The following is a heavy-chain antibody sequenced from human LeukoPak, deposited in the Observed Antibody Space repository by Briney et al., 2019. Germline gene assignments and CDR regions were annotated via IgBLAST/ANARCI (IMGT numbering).Heavy chain of an antibody. V-gene: IGHV3-7*01. J-gene: IGHJ6*02. CDR2: MKQDGSEK. Sequence: GGFLRLSCAASGFTFSNYWMSWVRQAPGKGLEWVAKMKQDGSEKYYVDSVKGRFTISRDNAKNSLYLQVNSLRAEDTAVYYCARALGRLQPYFYHYGMDVWGQGTTVTVSS. CDR1: GFTFSNYW. D-gene: IGHD5-24*01. CDR3: ARALGRLQPYFYHYGMDV.